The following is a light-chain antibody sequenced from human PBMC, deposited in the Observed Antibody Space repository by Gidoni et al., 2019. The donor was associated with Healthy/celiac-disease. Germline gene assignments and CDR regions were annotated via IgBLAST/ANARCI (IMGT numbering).Light chain of an antibody. J-gene: IGKJ1*01. Sequence: DIQMTQSPSSLSASVGDRVTITCRASQSISSYLNWYQQKPGKAPKLLIYAAYSLQSGVPSRFSGSGSGTDCTLTISSLQPEDFATYYCQQSYSTPRTFXQXTKVEIK. CDR2: AAY. CDR1: QSISSY. V-gene: IGKV1-39*01. CDR3: QQSYSTPRT.